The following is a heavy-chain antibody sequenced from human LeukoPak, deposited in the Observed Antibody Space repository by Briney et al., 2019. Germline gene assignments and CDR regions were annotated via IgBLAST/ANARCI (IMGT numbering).Heavy chain of an antibody. CDR1: GVSISSGDYY. CDR2: IYYSGST. Sequence: SETLSLTCTVSGVSISSGDYYWSWIRQPPGKGLEWIGYIYYSGSTYYNPSLKSRVTISVDTSKNQFSLKLSSVTAADTAVYYCARGVRLQPYYYGMDVWGQGTTVTVSS. J-gene: IGHJ6*02. CDR3: ARGVRLQPYYYGMDV. V-gene: IGHV4-30-4*01. D-gene: IGHD4-11*01.